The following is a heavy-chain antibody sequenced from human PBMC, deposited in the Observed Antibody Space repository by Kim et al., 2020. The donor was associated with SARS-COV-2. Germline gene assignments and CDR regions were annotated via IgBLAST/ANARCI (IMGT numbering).Heavy chain of an antibody. J-gene: IGHJ6*02. CDR1: GGSISSYY. CDR2: IYYSGST. V-gene: IGHV4-59*13. D-gene: IGHD3-16*01. Sequence: SETLSLTCTVSGGSISSYYWSWIRQPPGKGLEWIGYIYYSGSTNYNPSLKSRVTISVDTSKNQFSLKLSSVTAADTAVYYCARGGAGGVILWGTYYYYGMDVWGQGTTVTVSS. CDR3: ARGGAGGVILWGTYYYYGMDV.